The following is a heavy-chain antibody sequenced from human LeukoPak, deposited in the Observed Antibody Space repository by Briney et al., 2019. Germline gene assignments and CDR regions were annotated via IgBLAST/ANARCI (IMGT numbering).Heavy chain of an antibody. V-gene: IGHV3-21*06. Sequence: TGGFLRLSCAGSGFTFSSYTMNWVPQAPGKGLEWVSSFSSSSSYMYYADSVKGRFTISRDNAKNSFYLHMNSLRAEDTAVYYCSFQRGMDVWGQGTTVTVSS. CDR1: GFTFSSYT. J-gene: IGHJ6*02. CDR3: SFQRGMDV. CDR2: FSSSSSYM. D-gene: IGHD2/OR15-2a*01.